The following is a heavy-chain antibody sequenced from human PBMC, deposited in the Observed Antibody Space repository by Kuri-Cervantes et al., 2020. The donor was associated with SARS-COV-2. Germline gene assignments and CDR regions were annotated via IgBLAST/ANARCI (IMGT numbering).Heavy chain of an antibody. CDR3: ARGAEGSPFDY. J-gene: IGHJ4*02. V-gene: IGHV4-4*07. D-gene: IGHD6-13*01. CDR2: IYTSGST. Sequence: GSLRLSCAASGFTFSNAWMSWIRQPAGKGLEWIGRIYTSGSTNYNPSLKSRVTMSVDTSKNQFSLKLSSVTAADTAVYYCARGAEGSPFDYWGQGTLVTVSS. CDR1: GFTFSNAW.